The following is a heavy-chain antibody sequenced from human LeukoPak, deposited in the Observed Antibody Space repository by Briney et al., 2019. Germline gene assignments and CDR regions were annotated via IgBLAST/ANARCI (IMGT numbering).Heavy chain of an antibody. CDR3: VKDRGLVSAADAYYYYGMDV. J-gene: IGHJ6*04. D-gene: IGHD2-2*01. V-gene: IGHV3-64D*06. CDR1: GFTFSSYA. Sequence: GGSLRLSCSASGFTFSSYAMHWVRQAPGKGLEYVLAISSNGGSTYYADSVKGRFTISRDNSKNTLYLQMSSLRAEDTAVYYCVKDRGLVSAADAYYYYGMDVWGKGTTVTVSS. CDR2: ISSNGGST.